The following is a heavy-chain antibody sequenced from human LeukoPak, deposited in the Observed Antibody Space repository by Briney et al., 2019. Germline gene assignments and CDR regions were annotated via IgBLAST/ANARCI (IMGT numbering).Heavy chain of an antibody. CDR3: AGDHIGYTYGEGFDP. Sequence: SETLSLTCTVSGDSISPCYWSWIRQPPGKGLEWVGYIYYTGSTNYNPSLKSRVTISVDTSKNQFYLKLSSVNAADTAVYYCAGDHIGYTYGEGFDPWGQGTLVTVSS. CDR2: IYYTGST. CDR1: GDSISPCY. D-gene: IGHD5-18*01. J-gene: IGHJ5*02. V-gene: IGHV4-59*01.